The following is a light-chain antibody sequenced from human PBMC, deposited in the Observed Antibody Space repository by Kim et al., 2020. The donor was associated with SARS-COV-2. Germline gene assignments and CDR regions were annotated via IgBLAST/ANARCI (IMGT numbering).Light chain of an antibody. J-gene: IGLJ3*02. CDR1: SSNIGASWH. V-gene: IGLV1-40*01. CDR2: GDS. Sequence: RVTISCTGSSSNIGASWHVHWYQQLPGTAPKLLIYGDSDRPSGVPDRFSGSKSGTSASLAITGLQAEDEADYYCQSYDSSLSGWVFGGGTKLTVL. CDR3: QSYDSSLSGWV.